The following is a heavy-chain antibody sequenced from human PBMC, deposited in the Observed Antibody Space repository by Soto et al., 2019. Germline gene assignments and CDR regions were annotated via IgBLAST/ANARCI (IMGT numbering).Heavy chain of an antibody. CDR3: ARANVYYYDSSGSAYYFDY. CDR2: IYSGGST. V-gene: IGHV3-53*01. Sequence: PGGSLRLSCAASGFTVSSNYMSWVRQAPGKGLEWVSVIYSGGSTYYADSVKGRFTISRDNSKNTLYLQMNSLRAEDTAVYYCARANVYYYDSSGSAYYFDYWGQGTLVTVSS. J-gene: IGHJ4*02. D-gene: IGHD3-22*01. CDR1: GFTVSSNY.